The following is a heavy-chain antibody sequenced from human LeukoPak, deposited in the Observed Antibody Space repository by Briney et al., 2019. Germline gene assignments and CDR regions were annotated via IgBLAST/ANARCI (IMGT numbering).Heavy chain of an antibody. V-gene: IGHV3-48*02. CDR2: TSSSSRII. J-gene: IGHJ4*02. Sequence: PGGSLRLSSAASGFTFSSDSMNWVRQGPGKGLGWVSCTSSSSRIIYYADSVKGRFTLPRDNAKNSLYLQMDSLRDEDTAVYYCAARSGYGRGDCDYWRRGPLHSVSS. CDR1: GFTFSSDS. CDR3: AARSGYGRGDCDY. D-gene: IGHD5-12*01.